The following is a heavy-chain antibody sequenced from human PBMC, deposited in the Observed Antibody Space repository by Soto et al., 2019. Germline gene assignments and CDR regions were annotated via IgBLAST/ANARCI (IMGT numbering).Heavy chain of an antibody. J-gene: IGHJ5*01. CDR3: VRSPVEIVATSLYWFDS. Sequence: ESGGGLVQPGGSLRLSCAASGFTFSSYSMNWVRQAPGKGLEWVSSISSSGTYIFYADSVKGRFTISRDNSKNSLYLQMNSLRVEDTAVYYCVRSPVEIVATSLYWFDSWGQGTLVTVSS. D-gene: IGHD5-12*01. V-gene: IGHV3-21*01. CDR2: ISSSGTYI. CDR1: GFTFSSYS.